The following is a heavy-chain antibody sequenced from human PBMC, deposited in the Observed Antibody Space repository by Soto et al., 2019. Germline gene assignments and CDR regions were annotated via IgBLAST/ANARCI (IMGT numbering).Heavy chain of an antibody. CDR2: ISSSSSYT. CDR3: ARVLRPPAEWWLVRGGYYFDY. D-gene: IGHD6-19*01. J-gene: IGHJ4*02. Sequence: QVQLVESGGGLVKPGGSLRLSCAASGFTFSDYYMSWIRQAPGKGLEWVSYISSSSSYTNYADSVKGRFTISRDNAKNSLYLQMNSLRAEDTAVYYCARVLRPPAEWWLVRGGYYFDYWGQGTLVTVSS. V-gene: IGHV3-11*06. CDR1: GFTFSDYY.